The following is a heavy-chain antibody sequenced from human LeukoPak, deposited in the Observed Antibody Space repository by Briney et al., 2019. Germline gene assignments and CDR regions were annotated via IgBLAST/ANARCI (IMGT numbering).Heavy chain of an antibody. CDR1: GYTFTSYD. V-gene: IGHV1-8*01. Sequence: ASVKVSCKASGYTFTSYDINWVRQATGQGLEWMGWMNPNSGNTGYAQKFQGRVTMTRNTSISTAYMELSSLRSEDTAVYYCARDANIVVVPAAIGGGWFDPWGQGTLVTVSS. J-gene: IGHJ5*02. CDR3: ARDANIVVVPAAIGGGWFDP. CDR2: MNPNSGNT. D-gene: IGHD2-2*01.